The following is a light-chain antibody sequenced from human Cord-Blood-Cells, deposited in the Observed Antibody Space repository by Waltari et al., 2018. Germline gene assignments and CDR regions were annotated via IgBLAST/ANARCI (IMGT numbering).Light chain of an antibody. V-gene: IGLV2-23*01. CDR2: EGS. CDR1: SSDVGSYNL. Sequence: QSALTQPASVSGSPGQSITTPCTGTSSDVGSYNLVSWYQQHPGKAPKLMIYEGSKRPSGVSNRFSGSKSGNTASLTISGLQAEDEADYYCCSYAGSSTVFGGGTKLTVL. CDR3: CSYAGSSTV. J-gene: IGLJ3*02.